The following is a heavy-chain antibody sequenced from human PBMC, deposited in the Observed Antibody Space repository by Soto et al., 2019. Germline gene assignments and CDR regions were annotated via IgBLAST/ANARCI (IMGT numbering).Heavy chain of an antibody. CDR1: GGAFSSYA. CDR3: ARRRGYCTNGVCYTDSGSYYYYYGMDV. D-gene: IGHD2-8*01. CDR2: IIPIFGTA. J-gene: IGHJ6*02. Sequence: GASVKVSCKASGGAFSSYAISWVRQAPGQGLEWMGGIIPIFGTANYAQKFQGRVTITADESTSTAYMELSSLRSEDTAVYYCARRRGYCTNGVCYTDSGSYYYYYGMDVWGQGTTVTVSS. V-gene: IGHV1-69*13.